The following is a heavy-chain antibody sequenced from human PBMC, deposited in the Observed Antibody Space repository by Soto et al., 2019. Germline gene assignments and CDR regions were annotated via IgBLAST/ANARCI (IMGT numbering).Heavy chain of an antibody. V-gene: IGHV4-30-2*06. CDR2: TYRGGGT. CDR1: GDAISGGRYT. D-gene: IGHD3-22*01. J-gene: IGHJ5*02. Sequence: PSETLSLTCTVSGDAISGGRYTWSWIRQSPGKGLEWIGYTYRGGGTYYSPSLKSRVTISVDRSKNQFSLKLTSVTAADTAVYYCARDPTLDYYDGSNYVPGWFDPWGQGTLVTVSS. CDR3: ARDPTLDYYDGSNYVPGWFDP.